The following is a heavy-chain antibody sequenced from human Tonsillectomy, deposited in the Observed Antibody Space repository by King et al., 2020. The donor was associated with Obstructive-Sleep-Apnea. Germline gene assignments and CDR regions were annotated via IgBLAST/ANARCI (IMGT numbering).Heavy chain of an antibody. CDR2: IYYSGAT. CDR3: ARDPQYNTLTGSNDPHSAY. J-gene: IGHJ4*02. Sequence: QLQESGPGLVKPSETLSLTCTVSGDSITNDRYYWAWIRQPPGKGFEWLGSIYYSGATYYNWSLRSRVAVSMDTSKNEVYLKVTSVTAPDTAVYYCARDPQYNTLTGSNDPHSAYWGPGTLAT. D-gene: IGHD3-9*01. V-gene: IGHV4-39*07. CDR1: GDSITNDRYY.